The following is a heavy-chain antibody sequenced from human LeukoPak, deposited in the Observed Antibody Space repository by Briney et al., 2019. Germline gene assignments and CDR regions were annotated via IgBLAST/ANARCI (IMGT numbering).Heavy chain of an antibody. CDR3: AAVEPASYYFDY. V-gene: IGHV4-39*01. D-gene: IGHD1-14*01. Sequence: SETLSLTCTVSGGSISSSSYYWGWIRQPPGKGLEWIGSIYYSGSTYYNPSLKGRVTISVDTSKNQFSLKLSSVTAADTAVYYCAAVEPASYYFDYWGQGTLVTVSS. CDR2: IYYSGST. CDR1: GGSISSSSYY. J-gene: IGHJ4*02.